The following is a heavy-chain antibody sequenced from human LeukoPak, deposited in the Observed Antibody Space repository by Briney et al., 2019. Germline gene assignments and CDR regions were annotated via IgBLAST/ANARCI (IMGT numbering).Heavy chain of an antibody. CDR2: ISWDGGST. J-gene: IGHJ6*03. CDR3: AKGVAAGYYYYYMDV. Sequence: GGSLRLSCAASGFTFDEYTMHWVRQAPGKGLEWVSLISWDGGSTYYADSVKGRFTISRDNSKNSLYLQMNSLRTEDTALYYCAKGVAAGYYYYYMDVWGKGTTVTVSS. D-gene: IGHD6-13*01. CDR1: GFTFDEYT. V-gene: IGHV3-43*01.